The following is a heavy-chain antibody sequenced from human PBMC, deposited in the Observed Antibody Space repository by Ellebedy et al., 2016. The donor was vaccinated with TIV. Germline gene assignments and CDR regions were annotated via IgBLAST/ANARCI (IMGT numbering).Heavy chain of an antibody. CDR3: ARRAGGWSDRFDP. CDR2: IEFTGSA. V-gene: IGHV4-39*01. Sequence: SETLSLXCRVSGDSISSSGSYGGWIRQPPGKGPEWIGTIEFTGSAYYSPSPKSRVTISVDTSKNQFSLRLTSVTAADTAVYYCARRAGGWSDRFDPWGQGTLVTVSS. J-gene: IGHJ5*02. D-gene: IGHD6-19*01. CDR1: GDSISSSGSY.